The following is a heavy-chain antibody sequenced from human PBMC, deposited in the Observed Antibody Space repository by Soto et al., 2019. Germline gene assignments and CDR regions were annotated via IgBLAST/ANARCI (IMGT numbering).Heavy chain of an antibody. V-gene: IGHV3-33*01. D-gene: IGHD1-26*01. CDR2: IWHDGRNK. Sequence: QVQLVESGGGVVQPGRSLRLSCAASGFTFRSYGMHWFRQAPGKRLERVAFIWHDGRNKFYAEYVTGRFTISRDKSKKTLYLQTTSLSAEDTAMYYCARDGNVNTGFVKDYWGQGTLVTVSS. CDR1: GFTFRSYG. CDR3: ARDGNVNTGFVKDY. J-gene: IGHJ4*02.